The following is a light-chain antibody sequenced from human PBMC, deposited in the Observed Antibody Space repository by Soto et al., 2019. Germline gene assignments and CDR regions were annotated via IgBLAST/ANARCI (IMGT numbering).Light chain of an antibody. CDR2: GAS. Sequence: EIVFTHSPSTLSLSPVERATLSFMASQSVSNFLAWYQQRPGQAPRLLLYGASNRATGTPARFSGSGSGTDFTLTINSLEPEDSAVYYCKQRSNRLNFGGGTKVDIK. J-gene: IGKJ4*01. CDR1: QSVSNF. V-gene: IGKV3-11*01. CDR3: KQRSNRLN.